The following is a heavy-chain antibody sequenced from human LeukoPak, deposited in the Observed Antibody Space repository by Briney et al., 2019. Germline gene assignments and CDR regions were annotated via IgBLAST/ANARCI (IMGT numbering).Heavy chain of an antibody. Sequence: SETLSLTCAVYGGSFSGYYWSWIRQPPGKGLEWIGEINHSGSTNYNPSLKSRVTISVDTSKNQFSLKLSSVTAADTAVYYCARGRYSYGHWGQGTLVTVSS. D-gene: IGHD5-18*01. CDR3: ARGRYSYGH. CDR2: INHSGST. V-gene: IGHV4-34*01. J-gene: IGHJ4*02. CDR1: GGSFSGYY.